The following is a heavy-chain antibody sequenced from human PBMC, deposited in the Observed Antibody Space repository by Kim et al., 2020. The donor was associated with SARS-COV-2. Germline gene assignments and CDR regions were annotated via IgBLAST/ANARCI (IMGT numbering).Heavy chain of an antibody. J-gene: IGHJ6*02. CDR3: ARGVEQQLGNIYYCYYYVMDG. D-gene: IGHD6-13*01. CDR1: GGSFSGSY. Sequence: SETLSLTCAVYGGSFSGSYWSWIRQPPGKGLEWIGEISHSGSANYNPSLKSRVAISLAPSEKQVSLKLSSVTAADTAVYYCARGVEQQLGNIYYCYYYVMDGWRQGTTVTVSS. V-gene: IGHV4-34*01. CDR2: ISHSGSA.